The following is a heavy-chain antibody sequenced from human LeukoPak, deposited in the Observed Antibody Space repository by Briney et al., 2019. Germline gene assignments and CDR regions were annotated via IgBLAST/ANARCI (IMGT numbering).Heavy chain of an antibody. CDR3: AGGIGRYSSSSFDY. Sequence: ASVKVSCKTSGYTFTDYYIHWVRQAPGQGLEWMGWINPNSGGTNYAQKFQGRVTMTGDTSISTAYMELSRLRSDDTAVYYCAGGIGRYSSSSFDYWGQGTLVTDSS. J-gene: IGHJ4*02. D-gene: IGHD1-26*01. CDR2: INPNSGGT. CDR1: GYTFTDYY. V-gene: IGHV1-2*02.